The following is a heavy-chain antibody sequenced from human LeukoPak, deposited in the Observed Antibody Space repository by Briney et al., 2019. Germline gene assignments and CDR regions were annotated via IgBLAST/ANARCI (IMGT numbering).Heavy chain of an antibody. J-gene: IGHJ4*02. Sequence: GGSLRLSCPASGFTFNNYWTSWVRQPPGKGLEWVANIKQDGSEKYYVDSVKGRFTISRDNAKNSLYLQMNSLRAEDTAVYFCARSRFCSTTSCWFDFWGQGTLVTVSS. V-gene: IGHV3-7*01. CDR1: GFTFNNYW. D-gene: IGHD2-2*01. CDR2: IKQDGSEK. CDR3: ARSRFCSTTSCWFDF.